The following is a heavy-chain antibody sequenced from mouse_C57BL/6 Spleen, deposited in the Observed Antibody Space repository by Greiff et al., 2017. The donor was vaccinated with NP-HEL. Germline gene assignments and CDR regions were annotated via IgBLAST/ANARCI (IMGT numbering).Heavy chain of an antibody. CDR1: GYTFTSYG. J-gene: IGHJ1*03. CDR2: IYPRSGNT. CDR3: ARSYDGGWYFDV. Sequence: QVQLQQSGAELARPGASVKLSCKASGYTFTSYGISWVKQRTGQGLEWIGEIYPRSGNTYYNEKFKGKATLTADKSSSTAHMELRSLTSEDSAVYFCARSYDGGWYFDVWGTGTTVTVSS. V-gene: IGHV1-81*01. D-gene: IGHD2-3*01.